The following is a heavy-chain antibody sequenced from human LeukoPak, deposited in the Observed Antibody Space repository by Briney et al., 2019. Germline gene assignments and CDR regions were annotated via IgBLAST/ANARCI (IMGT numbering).Heavy chain of an antibody. V-gene: IGHV4-38-2*01. CDR1: GCSISRGYY. Sequence: SETLSLTCGVSGCSISRGYYWAWIRQPPGKGLEWIGTIYHTGSTYYTPSLGSRVTISVDTSKNEFSLNLNSVTAADTAVYYCARAGWIITRGIDYWGQGALVTVSS. CDR3: ARAGWIITRGIDY. CDR2: IYHTGST. J-gene: IGHJ4*02. D-gene: IGHD2-2*03.